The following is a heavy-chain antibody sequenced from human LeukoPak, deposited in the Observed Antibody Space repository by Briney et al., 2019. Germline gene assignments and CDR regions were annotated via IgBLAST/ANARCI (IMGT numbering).Heavy chain of an antibody. CDR3: ARDKGGSYYRYYGMDV. J-gene: IGHJ6*02. V-gene: IGHV1-46*01. CDR2: INPSGGST. D-gene: IGHD1-26*01. CDR1: GYTFTSYY. Sequence: ASVKVSCKASGYTFTSYYMHWVRQAPGQGLEWMGIINPSGGSTSYAQKFQGRVTMTRDTSTSTVYMELSSLRPEDTAVYYCARDKGGSYYRYYGMDVWGQGTTVTVSS.